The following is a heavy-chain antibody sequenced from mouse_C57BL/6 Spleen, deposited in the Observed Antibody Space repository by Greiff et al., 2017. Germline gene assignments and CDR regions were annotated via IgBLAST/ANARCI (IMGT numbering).Heavy chain of an antibody. Sequence: VQLQQSGAELVRPGASVTLSCKASGYTFTDYEMHWVKQTPVHGLEWIGAIDPETGGTAYNQKFKGKAILTADKSSSTAYMELRSLTSEDSAVYYCTRGRIVTLDYWGQGTTLTVSS. V-gene: IGHV1-15*01. CDR3: TRGRIVTLDY. D-gene: IGHD2-5*01. CDR2: IDPETGGT. J-gene: IGHJ2*01. CDR1: GYTFTDYE.